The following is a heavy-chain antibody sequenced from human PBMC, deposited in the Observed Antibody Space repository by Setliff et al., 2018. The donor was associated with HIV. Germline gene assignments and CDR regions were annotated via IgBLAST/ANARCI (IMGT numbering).Heavy chain of an antibody. CDR1: GYTFTDHY. J-gene: IGHJ4*01. CDR2: INPNRGGT. V-gene: IGHV1-2*02. CDR3: ARVGSHGFFDY. Sequence: ASVKVSCKASGYTFTDHYIHWVRQAPGQGLEWMGWINPNRGGTNYAQKFQGRVTMTRDTSINTAYMELSRLRSDDTAVYYCARVGSHGFFDYWGHGTLVTAPQ.